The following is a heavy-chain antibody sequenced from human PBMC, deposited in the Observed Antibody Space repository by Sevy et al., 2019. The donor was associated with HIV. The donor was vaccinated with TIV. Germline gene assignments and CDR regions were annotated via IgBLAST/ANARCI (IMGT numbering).Heavy chain of an antibody. CDR3: TTQWF. CDR2: TKRKTDGGTT. V-gene: IGHV3-15*01. Sequence: GGSLRLSCAGSGITFSNTWMSWVRQAPGKGLEWIGRTKRKTDGGTTDYAAPVKGRFSISRDDSKNTLYLQMNSLKTEDTAVYYCTTQWFWGQGTLVTVSS. CDR1: GITFSNTW. J-gene: IGHJ4*02. D-gene: IGHD3-22*01.